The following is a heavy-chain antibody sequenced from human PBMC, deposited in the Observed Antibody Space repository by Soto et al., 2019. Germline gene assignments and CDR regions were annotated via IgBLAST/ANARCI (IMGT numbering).Heavy chain of an antibody. J-gene: IGHJ6*04. D-gene: IGHD3-10*01. V-gene: IGHV4-34*01. CDR1: GGSFSGYY. CDR3: ARVRVSLWFGEYYYYYAMDG. Sequence: SETLSLTCAVYGGSFSGYYWSWIRQPPGKGLEWIGEINHSGSTNYNPSLKSRVTISVDTSKNQFSLKLSSVTAADTAVYYCARVRVSLWFGEYYYYYAMDGWGEGTTVTVSS. CDR2: INHSGST.